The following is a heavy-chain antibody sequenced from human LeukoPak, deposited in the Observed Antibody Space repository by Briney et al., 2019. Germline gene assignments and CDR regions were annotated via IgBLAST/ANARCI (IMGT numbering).Heavy chain of an antibody. J-gene: IGHJ4*02. CDR1: GFTFSSYA. V-gene: IGHV3-48*04. D-gene: IGHD5-24*01. Sequence: HPGGSLRLSCAASGFTFSSYAMSWVRQAPGKGLEWVSYISSSGSIYYADSVKGRFTISRDNAKNSLYLQMNSLRAEDTAVYYCARDGLQAFDYWGQGTLVTVSS. CDR2: ISSSGSI. CDR3: ARDGLQAFDY.